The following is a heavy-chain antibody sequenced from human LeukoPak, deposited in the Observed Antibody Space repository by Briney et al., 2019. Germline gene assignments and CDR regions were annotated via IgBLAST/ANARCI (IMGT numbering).Heavy chain of an antibody. CDR1: GFTFSSYE. D-gene: IGHD6-13*01. CDR2: ISSSGSTI. CDR3: AGKEIGRSSWYYYYYYMDV. Sequence: PGGSLRLSCAASGFTFSSYEMNWVRQAPGKGLEWVSYISSSGSTIYYADSVKGRFTISRDNAKNSLYLQMNSLRAEDTAVYYCAGKEIGRSSWYYYYYYMDVWGKGTTVTISS. V-gene: IGHV3-48*03. J-gene: IGHJ6*03.